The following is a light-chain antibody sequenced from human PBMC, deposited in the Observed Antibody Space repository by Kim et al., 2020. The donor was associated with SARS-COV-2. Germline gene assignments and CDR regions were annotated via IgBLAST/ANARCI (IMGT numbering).Light chain of an antibody. Sequence: GQRGTISCSGGSSNFGSNSVTRIQQLPGSAPQFRIYRNKQRSTGFPDRFSGSKSGTSASLAISGLRSEDEAEYYCAAWDGCLSGVVFGGGTQLTVL. V-gene: IGLV1-47*01. CDR2: RNK. J-gene: IGLJ2*01. CDR1: SSNFGSNS. CDR3: AAWDGCLSGVV.